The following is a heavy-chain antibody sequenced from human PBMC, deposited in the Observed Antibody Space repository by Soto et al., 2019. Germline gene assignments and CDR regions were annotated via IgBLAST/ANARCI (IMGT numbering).Heavy chain of an antibody. CDR3: ARDPAIFGVVASYYYYYYMDV. Sequence: PGGSLRLSCAASGFTFSSYSMNWVRPAPGKGLEWVSYISSSSSTIYYADSVKGRFTTSRDNAKNSLYLQMNSLRAEDTAVYYCARDPAIFGVVASYYYYYYMDVWGKGTTVTVSS. CDR2: ISSSSSTI. V-gene: IGHV3-48*01. D-gene: IGHD3-3*01. J-gene: IGHJ6*03. CDR1: GFTFSSYS.